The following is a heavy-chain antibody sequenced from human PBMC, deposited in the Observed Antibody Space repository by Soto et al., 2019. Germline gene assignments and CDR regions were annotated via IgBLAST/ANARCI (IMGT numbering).Heavy chain of an antibody. Sequence: SLRLSCAASGFTFSSCGMHWVRQAPGKGLEWVAVIWYDGSNKYYADSVKGRFTISRDNSKNTLYLQMNSLRAEDTAVYYCARDAGALTIAARPAWFDYWGQGTLVTVSS. CDR1: GFTFSSCG. CDR3: ARDAGALTIAARPAWFDY. V-gene: IGHV3-33*01. D-gene: IGHD6-6*01. CDR2: IWYDGSNK. J-gene: IGHJ4*02.